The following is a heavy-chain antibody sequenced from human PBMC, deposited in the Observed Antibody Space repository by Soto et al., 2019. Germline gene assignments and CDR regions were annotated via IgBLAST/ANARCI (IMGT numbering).Heavy chain of an antibody. D-gene: IGHD3-22*01. CDR1: GYSFTNYW. Sequence: PGESLKISCKGSGYSFTNYWIGWVRQMPGKGLEWMGIIYPGDSGTRYSPSFQGHVTISADKSISTAYLQWSSLKASDTAMYYCARQDPYYYDSTTAFYFDYWGQGSLVTVSS. CDR3: ARQDPYYYDSTTAFYFDY. J-gene: IGHJ4*02. V-gene: IGHV5-51*01. CDR2: IYPGDSGT.